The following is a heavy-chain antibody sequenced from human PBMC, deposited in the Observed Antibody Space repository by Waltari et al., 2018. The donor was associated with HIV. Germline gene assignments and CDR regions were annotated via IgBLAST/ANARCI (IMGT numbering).Heavy chain of an antibody. Sequence: VQLVESGGGSIKTGGSLRISCAGSGFRVGIHLVDWVRQGPGKGLVWVARINSDGSTRNYADAVKGRFVISRDNSRNTVYLQLNSVKVEDTAVYFCARASHYIEFSTFDGDYYFDLWGRGTRVAVSS. CDR1: GFRVGIHL. D-gene: IGHD3-9*01. CDR2: INSDGSTR. J-gene: IGHJ4*02. V-gene: IGHV3-74*01. CDR3: ARASHYIEFSTFDGDYYFDL.